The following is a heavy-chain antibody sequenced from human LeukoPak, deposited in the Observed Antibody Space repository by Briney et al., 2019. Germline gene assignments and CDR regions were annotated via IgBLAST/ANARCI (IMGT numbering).Heavy chain of an antibody. J-gene: IGHJ1*01. V-gene: IGHV3-23*01. D-gene: IGHD6-19*01. CDR3: AKGAAVADTLYFQH. CDR2: VSGTSTNT. Sequence: PGGSLRLSCAASGLSFSSYAMSWVRQAPGKGLEWVSAVSGTSTNTYYSDSVKGRFTISRDNSQNTLYLQMNNLEGGDTAVYYCAKGAAVADTLYFQHWGQGTLVTVSS. CDR1: GLSFSSYA.